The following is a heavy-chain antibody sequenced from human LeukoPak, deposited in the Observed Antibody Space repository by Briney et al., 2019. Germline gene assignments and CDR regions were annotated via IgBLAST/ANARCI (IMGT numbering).Heavy chain of an antibody. Sequence: SETLSLTCTVSGGSISSSSYYWGWIRQPPGKGLEWIGSIYYSGSTYYNPSLKSRVTISVDTSKNQFSLKLSSVTAADTAVYYCAREKEWLLVRYFDYWGQGTLVTVSS. CDR3: AREKEWLLVRYFDY. CDR2: IYYSGST. V-gene: IGHV4-39*02. D-gene: IGHD3-3*01. CDR1: GGSISSSSYY. J-gene: IGHJ4*02.